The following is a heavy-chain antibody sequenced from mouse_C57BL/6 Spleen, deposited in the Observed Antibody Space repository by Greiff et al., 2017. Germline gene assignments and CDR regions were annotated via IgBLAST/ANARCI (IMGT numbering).Heavy chain of an antibody. J-gene: IGHJ3*01. CDR2: ISDCGSYT. V-gene: IGHV5-4*01. CDR1: GFTFSSYA. CDR3: ARDRDYYGSSPFAY. D-gene: IGHD1-1*01. Sequence: EVKLMESGGGLVKPGGSLKLSCAASGFTFSSYAMSWVRQTPEKRLEWVATISDCGSYTYYPDNVKGRFTIPRDNAKNNRYLQMSHLKSEDTAMYYCARDRDYYGSSPFAYWGQGTLVTVSA.